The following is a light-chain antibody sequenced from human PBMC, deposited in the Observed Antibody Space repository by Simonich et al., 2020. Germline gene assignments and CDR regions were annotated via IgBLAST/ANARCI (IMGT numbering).Light chain of an antibody. Sequence: QSALTQPASGSGSPGQSITISCPGTSSDVGGYNYVSWYQKHPGKAPKRMIYDVSKRPSGVSNRFSGSKSGNTASLTISGLQAEDEADYYCSSYTSSSTWVFGGGTKLTVL. CDR1: SSDVGGYNY. V-gene: IGLV2-14*03. CDR2: DVS. CDR3: SSYTSSSTWV. J-gene: IGLJ3*02.